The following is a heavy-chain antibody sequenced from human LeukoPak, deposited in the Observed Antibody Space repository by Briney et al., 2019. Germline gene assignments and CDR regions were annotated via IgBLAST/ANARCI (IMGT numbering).Heavy chain of an antibody. D-gene: IGHD5-18*01. CDR3: ARGRGTAMENFDY. Sequence: GGSLRLSCAASGFTVSSNYMSWVRQAPGKGLEWVSVIYSGGSTYYADSVKGRFTISRDNSKNTLYLQMNSLRAEDTAVYYCARGRGTAMENFDYWGQGTLVTVSS. CDR1: GFTVSSNY. J-gene: IGHJ4*02. CDR2: IYSGGST. V-gene: IGHV3-53*01.